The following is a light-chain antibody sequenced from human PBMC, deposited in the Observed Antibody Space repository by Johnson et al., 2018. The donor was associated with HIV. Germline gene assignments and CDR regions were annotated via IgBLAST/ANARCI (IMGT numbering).Light chain of an antibody. CDR1: SSNIGNNY. J-gene: IGLJ1*01. CDR3: GTWDSSLSAYA. CDR2: DNN. V-gene: IGLV1-51*01. Sequence: QSVLTQPPSVSAAPGQKVTISCSGSSSNIGNNYVSWYQHLPGKAPKLLIYDNNKRPSGIPDRFSGSKSGTSATLGITGLQTGDEADYYCGTWDSSLSAYAFGTGTKVTVL.